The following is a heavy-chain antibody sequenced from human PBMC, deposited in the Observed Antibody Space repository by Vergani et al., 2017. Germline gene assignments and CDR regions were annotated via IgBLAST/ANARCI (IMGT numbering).Heavy chain of an antibody. CDR3: AREASSGYYYYYYMDV. V-gene: IGHV1-69*04. J-gene: IGHJ6*03. CDR1: GGTFSSYA. Sequence: QVQLVQSGAEVKKPGASVKVSCKASGGTFSSYAISWVRQAPGQGLEWMGRIIPILGIANYAQKFQGRVTITADKSTSTAYMELSSLRSEDTAVYYCAREASSGYYYYYYMDVWGKGTTVTVSS. CDR2: IIPILGIA. D-gene: IGHD3-22*01.